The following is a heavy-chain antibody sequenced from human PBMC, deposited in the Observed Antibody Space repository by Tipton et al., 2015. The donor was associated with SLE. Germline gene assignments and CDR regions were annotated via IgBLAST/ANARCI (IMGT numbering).Heavy chain of an antibody. Sequence: TLSLTCTVSGGSISSSSYYWGWIRQPPGKGLEWIGYIYYSGSTNYNPSLKSRVTISVDTSKNQFSLKLSSVTAADTAVYYCARVGSSWYLDAFDIWGQGTMVTVSS. CDR2: IYYSGST. D-gene: IGHD6-13*01. V-gene: IGHV4-61*05. CDR1: GGSISSSSYY. CDR3: ARVGSSWYLDAFDI. J-gene: IGHJ3*02.